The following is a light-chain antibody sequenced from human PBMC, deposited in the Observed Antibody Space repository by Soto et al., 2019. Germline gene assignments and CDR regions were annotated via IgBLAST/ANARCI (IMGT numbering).Light chain of an antibody. CDR3: QQYNEWPPIT. V-gene: IGKV3-15*01. CDR2: DAS. CDR1: QSVKSH. J-gene: IGKJ5*01. Sequence: EIVMSQSPATLSVSPGERATLSCWSSQSVKSHLAWYHQKPGQAPRLLIYDASTRVAGVPARFSGSGSGTEFALTISSLQSEDFGVYYCQQYNEWPPITVGQGTRLEIK.